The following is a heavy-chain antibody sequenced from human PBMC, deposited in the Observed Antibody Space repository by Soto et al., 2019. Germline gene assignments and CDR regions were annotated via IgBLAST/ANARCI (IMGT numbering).Heavy chain of an antibody. CDR2: INHSGST. J-gene: IGHJ6*02. V-gene: IGHV4-34*01. CDR1: GGSFSGYY. CDR3: ARGLWGRYYYGMDV. D-gene: IGHD3-16*01. Sequence: SETLSLTCAVYGGSFSGYYWSWIRQPPGKGLEWIGEINHSGSTNYNPSLKSRVTISVDTSKNQFSLKLSSVTAADTAVYYCARGLWGRYYYGMDVWGQGTTVT.